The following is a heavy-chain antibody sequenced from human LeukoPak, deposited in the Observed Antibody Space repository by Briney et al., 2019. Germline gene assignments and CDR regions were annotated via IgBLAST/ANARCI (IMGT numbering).Heavy chain of an antibody. J-gene: IGHJ6*02. CDR2: INHSGST. CDR1: GGSFSGYY. V-gene: IGHV4-34*01. D-gene: IGHD6-6*01. Sequence: SETLSLTCAVYGGSFSGYYWSWIRQPPGKGLEWIGEINHSGSTNYNPSPKSRVTISVDTSKNQFSLKLSSVTAADTAVYYCARVYTWYSSSSYYYYYGMDVWGQGTTVTVSS. CDR3: ARVYTWYSSSSYYYYYGMDV.